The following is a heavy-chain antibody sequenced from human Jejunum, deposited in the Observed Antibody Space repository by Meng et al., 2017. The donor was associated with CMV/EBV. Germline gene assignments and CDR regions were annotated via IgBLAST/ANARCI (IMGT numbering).Heavy chain of an antibody. CDR3: ARDLSGYYSFVDY. CDR2: INPNNGGA. V-gene: IGHV1-2*06. J-gene: IGHJ4*02. D-gene: IGHD3-22*01. CDR1: GYTFTSYD. Sequence: QLVQCWAEVKKPGALVKVSCKAPGYTFTSYDINWVRQGTGPGLEWMGRINPNNGGANYAQQFQGRVTMTTDTSISTAYMELSRLRSDDTAVYYCARDLSGYYSFVDYWGQGTLVTVSS.